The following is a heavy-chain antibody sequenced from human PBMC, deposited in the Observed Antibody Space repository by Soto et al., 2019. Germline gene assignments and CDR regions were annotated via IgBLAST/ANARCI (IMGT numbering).Heavy chain of an antibody. CDR2: ISYDGSNK. D-gene: IGHD3-3*01. V-gene: IGHV3-30-3*01. CDR1: GFTFSSYA. CDR3: ARALRLYDFSEDDYYYYGMDV. Sequence: GGSLRLSCAASGFTFSSYAMHWVRQAPGKGLEWVAVISYDGSNKYYADSVKGRFTISRDNSKNTLYLQMNSLRAEDTAVYYCARALRLYDFSEDDYYYYGMDVWGQGTTVTVSS. J-gene: IGHJ6*02.